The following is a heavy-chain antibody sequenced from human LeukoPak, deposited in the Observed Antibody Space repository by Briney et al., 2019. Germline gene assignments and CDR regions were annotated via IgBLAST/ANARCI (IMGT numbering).Heavy chain of an antibody. J-gene: IGHJ4*02. CDR3: ARAIFSSGWYLVDY. CDR2: ISTSISYI. V-gene: IGHV3-21*01. CDR1: GFTFGSYS. D-gene: IGHD6-19*01. Sequence: GGSLRLSCAASGFTFGSYSMNWVRQAPGKGLEWVSSISTSISYIYYADSVKGRFTISRDNAKNSLYLQMNSLRAEDTAVYYCARAIFSSGWYLVDYWGQVTLVTVSS.